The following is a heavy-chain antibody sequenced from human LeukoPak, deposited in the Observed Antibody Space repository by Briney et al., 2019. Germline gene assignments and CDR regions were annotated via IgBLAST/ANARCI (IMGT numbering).Heavy chain of an antibody. V-gene: IGHV3-23*01. CDR2: ISTRSGGT. Sequence: GGSLRLSCAASGFTFSSYAMTWVRQAPGKGLEWVSAISTRSGGTYYADSVKGRFTISRDNAKNSLYLQMNNLRAEDTAVYYCARTAEHGSGSSSYYYYYGLDVWGQGTTVTVSS. CDR3: ARTAEHGSGSSSYYYYYGLDV. D-gene: IGHD3-10*01. CDR1: GFTFSSYA. J-gene: IGHJ6*02.